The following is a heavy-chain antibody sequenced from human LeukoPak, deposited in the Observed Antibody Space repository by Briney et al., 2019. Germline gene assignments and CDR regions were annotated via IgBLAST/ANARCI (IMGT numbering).Heavy chain of an antibody. J-gene: IGHJ5*02. V-gene: IGHV3-21*04. D-gene: IGHD1-1*01. CDR3: AKGTGTLA. CDR2: ISSSSSYI. CDR1: GFTFSSYS. Sequence: PGGSLRLSCAASGFTFSSYSMNWVRQAPGKGLEWVSSISSSSSYIYYADSVKGRFTISRDNSKNTLYLQMNSLRAEDTAVYYCAKGTGTLAWGQGTLVTVSS.